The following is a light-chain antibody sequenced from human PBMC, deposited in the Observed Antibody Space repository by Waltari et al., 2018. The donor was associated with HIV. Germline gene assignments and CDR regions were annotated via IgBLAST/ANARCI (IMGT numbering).Light chain of an antibody. J-gene: IGLJ1*01. CDR1: SSNIENDN. Sequence: QSFLTQPPSASGTPGQPVTISGSGSSSNIENDNVYWYQQLPGLTPTLLIYKNCLRPSGGPDRFAASKSSTSASLPISGLRSADEADYYCVGWDSSLSAYVFGAGTKVAVL. CDR3: VGWDSSLSAYV. V-gene: IGLV1-47*01. CDR2: KNC.